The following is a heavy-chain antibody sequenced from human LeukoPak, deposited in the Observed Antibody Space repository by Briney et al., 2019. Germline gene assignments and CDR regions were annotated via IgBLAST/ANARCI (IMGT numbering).Heavy chain of an antibody. CDR3: AKPHASGIYLPYDN. J-gene: IGHJ4*02. Sequence: QSGGSLRLSCAASGFLFSDCTMSWLRQAPGEGLQLVSAITPNGGFATYAESVKGRFIISRDNSRNTLYLQMNSLRAEDTAVYYCAKPHASGIYLPYDNWGQGTPVTVSS. D-gene: IGHD3-10*01. CDR2: ITPNGGFA. CDR1: GFLFSDCT. V-gene: IGHV3-23*01.